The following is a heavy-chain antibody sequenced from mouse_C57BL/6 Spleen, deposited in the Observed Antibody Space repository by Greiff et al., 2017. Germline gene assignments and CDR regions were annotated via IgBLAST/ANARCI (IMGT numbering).Heavy chain of an antibody. CDR2: FDPSNDDT. Sequence: VQLQQSGAELVKPGASVKMSCKASGYTFTSYSIQWVKQNPGQSLEWIGEFDPSNDDTNYNEKFKGKATLTVDKSSSTAYLQLSSLTSDDSAVXYCARGGIPSFYAIDYWGQGTSVTGSS. CDR1: GYTFTSYS. CDR3: ARGGIPSFYAIDY. D-gene: IGHD2-12*01. J-gene: IGHJ4*01. V-gene: IGHV1-47*01.